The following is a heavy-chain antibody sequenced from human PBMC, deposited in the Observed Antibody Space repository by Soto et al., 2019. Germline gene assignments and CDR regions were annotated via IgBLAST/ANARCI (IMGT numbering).Heavy chain of an antibody. CDR1: GGSISSYY. D-gene: IGHD5-18*01. CDR2: IYYSGST. Sequence: SETLSLTCTVSGGSISSYYWSWIRQPPGKGLEWIGYIYYSGSTNYNPSLKSRVTISVDTSKNQFSLKLSSVTAADTAVYYCARGPKWDTSIDYWGQGTLVTVSS. J-gene: IGHJ4*02. CDR3: ARGPKWDTSIDY. V-gene: IGHV4-59*01.